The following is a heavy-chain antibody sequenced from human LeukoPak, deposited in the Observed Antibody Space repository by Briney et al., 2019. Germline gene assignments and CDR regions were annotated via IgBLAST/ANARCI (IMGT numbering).Heavy chain of an antibody. CDR1: GGSISSYY. D-gene: IGHD3-16*02. Sequence: LETLSLTCTVSGGSISSYYWSWIRQPPGKGLEWMGYIYYSGSTNYNPSLKSRVTISADTSKNQFSLKLSSVTAADTAVYYCARGESYYFDYWGQGTLVTVSS. CDR2: IYYSGST. CDR3: ARGESYYFDY. J-gene: IGHJ4*02. V-gene: IGHV4-59*12.